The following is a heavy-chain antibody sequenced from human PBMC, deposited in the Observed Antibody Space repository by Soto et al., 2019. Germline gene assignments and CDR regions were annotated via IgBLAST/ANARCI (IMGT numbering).Heavy chain of an antibody. D-gene: IGHD2-15*01. CDR2: IIPVFGTA. J-gene: IGHJ5*02. V-gene: IGHV1-69*01. CDR1: GGTFSSYA. Sequence: QVQLVQSGAEVKKPGSSVNVTCKASGGTFSSYAISWVRQAPGQGLEWMGGIIPVFGTANYAQKFQGRVTITADESTSSAYMELSSLRSEDTAVYDCARDPNPGYCSGGSCYSPLLGWFDPWGQGTLVTVSS. CDR3: ARDPNPGYCSGGSCYSPLLGWFDP.